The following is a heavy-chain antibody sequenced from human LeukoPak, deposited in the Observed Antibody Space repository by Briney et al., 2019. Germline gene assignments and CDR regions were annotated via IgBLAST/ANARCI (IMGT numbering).Heavy chain of an antibody. V-gene: IGHV3-48*03. Sequence: GGSLRLSCAASGFTFSSYEMSWVRQAPGKGLEWVSYISSSGSTIYYADSVKGRFTISRDNAKNSLYLQMNGLRAEDTAVYYCARTPRIAAAGNYYYYGMDVWGQGTTVTVSS. CDR2: ISSSGSTI. D-gene: IGHD6-13*01. CDR1: GFTFSSYE. J-gene: IGHJ6*02. CDR3: ARTPRIAAAGNYYYYGMDV.